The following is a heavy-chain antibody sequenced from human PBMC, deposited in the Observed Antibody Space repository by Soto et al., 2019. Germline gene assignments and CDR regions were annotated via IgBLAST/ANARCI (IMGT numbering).Heavy chain of an antibody. Sequence: SETLSLTCTVSGGSISSADYYWSWVRQPPGKGLEWIGYIYYSGSTFFNPSLKSRVTISKDTSRNQFSLRLNSVTAADTAVYYCARAIVVTIGGMDVWGQGTTVTVSS. CDR1: GGSISSADYY. CDR3: ARAIVVTIGGMDV. J-gene: IGHJ6*02. CDR2: IYYSGST. D-gene: IGHD5-12*01. V-gene: IGHV4-30-4*01.